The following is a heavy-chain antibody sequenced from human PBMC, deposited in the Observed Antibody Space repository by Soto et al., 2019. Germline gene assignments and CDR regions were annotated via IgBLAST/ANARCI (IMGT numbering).Heavy chain of an antibody. CDR3: ARGWGVVTESSYYYYGMDV. Sequence: SVKVSCKASGGTFSSYAISWVRQAPGQGLEWMGGIIPIFGTANYAQKFQGRVTITAVKSTSTAYMELSSLRSEDTAVYYCARGWGVVTESSYYYYGMDVWGQGTTVTVSS. CDR2: IIPIFGTA. V-gene: IGHV1-69*06. CDR1: GGTFSSYA. J-gene: IGHJ6*02. D-gene: IGHD2-21*02.